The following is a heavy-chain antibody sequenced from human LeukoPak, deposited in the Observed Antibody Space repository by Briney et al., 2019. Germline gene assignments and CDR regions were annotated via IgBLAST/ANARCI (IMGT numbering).Heavy chain of an antibody. CDR2: ISAYNGNT. V-gene: IGHV1-18*01. J-gene: IGHJ3*02. D-gene: IGHD3-22*01. CDR1: GYTFTSYG. Sequence: ASVKVSCKASGYTFTSYGISWARQALGQGLEWMGWISAYNGNTNYAQKLQGRVTMTTDTSTSTAYMELRSLRSDDTAVYYCARDRFTMISHGLAFDIWGQGTMVTVSS. CDR3: ARDRFTMISHGLAFDI.